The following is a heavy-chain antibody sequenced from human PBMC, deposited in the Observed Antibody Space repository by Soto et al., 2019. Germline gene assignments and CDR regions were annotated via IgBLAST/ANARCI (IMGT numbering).Heavy chain of an antibody. CDR1: GFTFSSYA. J-gene: IGHJ4*02. CDR3: AKREAQIAASGAFDY. V-gene: IGHV3-23*01. CDR2: ISASGGST. D-gene: IGHD6-13*01. Sequence: PGGSLRLSCAASGFTFSSYAMSWVRQAPGKGLYWVSTISASGGSTYFADSVRGRFTISRDSPKNTLYLQMNSLRAEDTAVYYCAKREAQIAASGAFDYWGQGTPVTVSS.